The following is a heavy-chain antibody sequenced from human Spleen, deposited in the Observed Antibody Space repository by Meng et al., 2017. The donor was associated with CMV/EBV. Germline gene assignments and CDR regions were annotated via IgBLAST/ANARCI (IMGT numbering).Heavy chain of an antibody. Sequence: GGSLKISCAASGFTFSSYWMHWVRQAPGKGLVWVSRINNDGKSVTYADSVKGRFTVSRDNAKKTMYVHMKSLRVEDTAVYYCAREDAAAAAGLVIWGQGTMVTVSS. CDR1: GFTFSSYW. CDR3: AREDAAAAAGLVI. V-gene: IGHV3-74*03. CDR2: INNDGKSV. J-gene: IGHJ3*02. D-gene: IGHD6-13*01.